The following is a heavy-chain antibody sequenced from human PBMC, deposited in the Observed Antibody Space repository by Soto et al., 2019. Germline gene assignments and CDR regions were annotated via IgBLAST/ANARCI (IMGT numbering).Heavy chain of an antibody. CDR3: TSGYYYDSSGVDY. CDR2: IRSKAYGGTT. CDR1: GFTFGDYA. V-gene: IGHV3-49*04. D-gene: IGHD3-22*01. J-gene: IGHJ4*02. Sequence: PGGSLRLSCTASGFTFGDYAMSWVRQAPGKGLEWVGFIRSKAYGGTTEYAASVKGRFTISRDDSKSIAYLQMNSLKTEDTAVYYCTSGYYYDSSGVDYWGQGTLVTVS.